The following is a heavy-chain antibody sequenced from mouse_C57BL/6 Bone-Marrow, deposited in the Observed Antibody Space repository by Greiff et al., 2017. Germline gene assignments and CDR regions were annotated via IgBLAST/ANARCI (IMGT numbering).Heavy chain of an antibody. D-gene: IGHD1-1*01. CDR3: ARSPYYYGSSSFAY. J-gene: IGHJ3*01. CDR2: INPYNGGT. Sequence: VQLKQSGPVLVKPGASVKMSCKASGYTFTDYYMNWVKQSHGKSLEWIGVINPYNGGTSYNQKFKGKATLTVDKSSSTAYMELNSLTSEDSAVYYCARSPYYYGSSSFAYWGQGTLVTVSA. V-gene: IGHV1-19*01. CDR1: GYTFTDYY.